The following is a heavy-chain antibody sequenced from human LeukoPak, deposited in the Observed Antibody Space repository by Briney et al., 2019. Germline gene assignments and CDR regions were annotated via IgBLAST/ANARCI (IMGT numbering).Heavy chain of an antibody. CDR2: VTGTGDRT. Sequence: GGSLRLSCAASGFTFSTYAMSWVRQALGKGLEWGSGVTGTGDRTLYADSVRGRFTISRDNFKNTLFLEMRRLRADDTAFYYCAKDLSNFGDLGYFDHWGQGDLVTVSS. CDR3: AKDLSNFGDLGYFDH. V-gene: IGHV3-23*01. CDR1: GFTFSTYA. J-gene: IGHJ5*02. D-gene: IGHD4-17*01.